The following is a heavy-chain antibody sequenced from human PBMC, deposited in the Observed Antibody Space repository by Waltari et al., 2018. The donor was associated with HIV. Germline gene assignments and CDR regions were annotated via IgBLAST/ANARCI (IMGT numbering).Heavy chain of an antibody. CDR1: GGSIRSGSYY. CDR3: ARGGSSGYDSYFDY. J-gene: IGHJ4*02. V-gene: IGHV4-61*02. Sequence: QVQLQESGPGLVKPSQTLSLTCPVSGGSIRSGSYYWCWIRQPAGKGLEWIGRIYTSGSTNYNPSLKSRVTISVDTSKNQFSLKLSSVTAADTAVYYCARGGSSGYDSYFDYWGQGTLVTVSS. CDR2: IYTSGST. D-gene: IGHD5-12*01.